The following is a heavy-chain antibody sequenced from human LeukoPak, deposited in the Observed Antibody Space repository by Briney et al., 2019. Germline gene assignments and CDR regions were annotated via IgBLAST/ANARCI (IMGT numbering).Heavy chain of an antibody. J-gene: IGHJ6*03. CDR3: ARGAYPSGYYMDV. CDR2: IYSSGST. V-gene: IGHV4-59*01. Sequence: PSETLSLTCTVSGGSISSYYWSWIRQPPGKGLEWIGYIYSSGSTNYNPSLKSRVTISVDTSKNQFSLKLSSVTAADTAVYYCARGAYPSGYYMDVWGKGTTVTVSS. CDR1: GGSISSYY.